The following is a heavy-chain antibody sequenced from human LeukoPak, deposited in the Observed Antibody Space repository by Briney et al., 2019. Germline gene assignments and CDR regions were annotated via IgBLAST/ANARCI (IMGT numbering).Heavy chain of an antibody. CDR3: ARDMGEKFGAFDI. CDR2: INPFNDIT. Sequence: ASVKVSCKASGYTFTTSGLAWVRQAPGQGLEWMGWINPFNDITDYAQTFKGRVTMTTDTSTTTAYMELRSLKSDDTAVYYCARDMGEKFGAFDIWGQGTMVTVSS. V-gene: IGHV1-18*01. D-gene: IGHD3-16*01. J-gene: IGHJ3*02. CDR1: GYTFTTSG.